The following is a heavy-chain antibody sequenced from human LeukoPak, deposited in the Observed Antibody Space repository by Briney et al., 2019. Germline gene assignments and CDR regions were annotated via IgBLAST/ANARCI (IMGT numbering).Heavy chain of an antibody. CDR2: INSDGINT. CDR3: ARSRLGYCSGGSCYSFWFDP. D-gene: IGHD2-15*01. J-gene: IGHJ5*02. CDR1: GFTSSNYW. V-gene: IGHV3-74*01. Sequence: GGSLRLSCAASGFTSSNYWMHWVRQAPGKGLVWVSRINSDGINTNYADSVKGRFTISRDNAKNTLYLQMNSLRAEDTAVYYCARSRLGYCSGGSCYSFWFDPWGQGTLVTVSS.